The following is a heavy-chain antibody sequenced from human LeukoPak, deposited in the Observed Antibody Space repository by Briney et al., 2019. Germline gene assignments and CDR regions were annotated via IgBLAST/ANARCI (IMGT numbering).Heavy chain of an antibody. D-gene: IGHD3-22*01. V-gene: IGHV1-2*02. CDR3: ARVRSGYYDSSGPSDY. CDR1: GYTFTGYY. CDR2: INPNSGGT. Sequence: GASVKVSCKASGYTFTGYYMHWVRQAPGQGLEWMGWINPNSGGTNYAQKFQGRVTMTRDTSISTVYMELSRLRSDDTAVYYCARVRSGYYDSSGPSDYWGQGTLVTVSS. J-gene: IGHJ4*02.